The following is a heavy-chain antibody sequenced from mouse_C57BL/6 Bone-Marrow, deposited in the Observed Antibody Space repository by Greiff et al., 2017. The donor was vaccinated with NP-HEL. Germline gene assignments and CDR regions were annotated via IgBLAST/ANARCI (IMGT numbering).Heavy chain of an antibody. D-gene: IGHD1-1*01. CDR2: IDPENGDT. Sequence: EVKLQESGAELVRPGASVKLSCTASGFNIKDDYMHWVKQRPEQGLEWIGWIDPENGDTEYASKFQGKATITADTSSNTAYLQLSSLTSEDTAVYDGTTDYYGSSHWYFDVWGTGTTVTVSS. CDR1: GFNIKDDY. V-gene: IGHV14-4*01. CDR3: TTDYYGSSHWYFDV. J-gene: IGHJ1*03.